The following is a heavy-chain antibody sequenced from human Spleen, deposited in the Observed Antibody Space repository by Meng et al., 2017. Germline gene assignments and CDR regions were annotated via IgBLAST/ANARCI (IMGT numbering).Heavy chain of an antibody. CDR3: ARVVPAANPAWFDP. Sequence: QWQQKESGPGLVKPSQPLSLTCTVSGGSISSGDYYWSWIRQPPGKGLEWIGYIYNSGSTYYNPSLKSRVTISVDTSKNQFSLKLSSVTAADTAVYYCARVVPAANPAWFDPWGQGTLVTVSS. CDR2: IYNSGST. J-gene: IGHJ5*02. CDR1: GGSISSGDYY. V-gene: IGHV4-30-4*01. D-gene: IGHD2-2*01.